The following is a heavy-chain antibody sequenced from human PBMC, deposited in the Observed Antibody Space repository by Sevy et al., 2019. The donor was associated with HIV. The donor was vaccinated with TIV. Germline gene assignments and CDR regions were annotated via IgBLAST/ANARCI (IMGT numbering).Heavy chain of an antibody. D-gene: IGHD5-18*01. CDR1: GFTFSSYT. CDR2: ITSSSVYI. J-gene: IGHJ4*02. V-gene: IGHV3-21*01. Sequence: GGSLRLSCAGSGFTFSSYTMTWVRQAPGKGLEWVSSITSSSVYIHDADSLKGRFTVSRDNTKNLLFLQMNSLRAEDTAVYYCAREDSSYGYEGLAGTPLYRGQGTLVTVSS. CDR3: AREDSSYGYEGLAGTPLY.